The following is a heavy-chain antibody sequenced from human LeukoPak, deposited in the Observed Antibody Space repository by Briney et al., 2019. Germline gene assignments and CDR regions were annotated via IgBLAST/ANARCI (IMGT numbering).Heavy chain of an antibody. V-gene: IGHV1-18*01. CDR2: ISTYNGNR. CDR3: ARDFLSTTRSGSQKFDY. D-gene: IGHD3-10*01. Sequence: HWASVKVSCKASGYTFISYGISWVRQAPGQGLEWMGWISTYNGNRNYAQKFQGRVTMTTDTSTSAAYMEPRSLRSDDTAVYYCARDFLSTTRSGSQKFDYWGQGTLVTVSS. J-gene: IGHJ4*02. CDR1: GYTFISYG.